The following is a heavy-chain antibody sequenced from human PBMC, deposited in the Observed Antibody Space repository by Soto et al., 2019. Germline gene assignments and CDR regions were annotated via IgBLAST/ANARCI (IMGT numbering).Heavy chain of an antibody. V-gene: IGHV3-33*08. D-gene: IGHD2-15*01. CDR1: GSTFSSYA. CDR3: ARDANPLYCSGGSCPTGSFDY. CDR2: IWYDGSNK. J-gene: IGHJ4*02. Sequence: GGSLRLSCVASGSTFSSYAMSWVRQAPGKGLEWVAVIWYDGSNKYYADSVKGRFTTSRDKSKNTLYLQMNSLRAEDTAVYYCARDANPLYCSGGSCPTGSFDYWGQGTLVTVSS.